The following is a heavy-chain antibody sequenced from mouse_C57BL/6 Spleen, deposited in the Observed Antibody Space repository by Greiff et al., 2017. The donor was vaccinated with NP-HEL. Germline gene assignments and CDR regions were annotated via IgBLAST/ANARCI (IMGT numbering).Heavy chain of an antibody. CDR3: ARSLYWYFDV. Sequence: EVKLVESRPELVKPGASVKIPCKASGYTFTDYNMDWVKQSHGKSLEWIGDINPNNGGTIYNEKFKGKATLTVDKSSSTAYMELRSLTSEDTAVYYCARSLYWYFDVWGTGTTVTVSS. CDR1: GYTFTDYN. V-gene: IGHV1-18*01. CDR2: INPNNGGT. J-gene: IGHJ1*03.